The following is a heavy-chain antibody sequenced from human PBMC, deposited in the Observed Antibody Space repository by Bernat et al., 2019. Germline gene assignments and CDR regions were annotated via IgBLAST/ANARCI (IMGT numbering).Heavy chain of an antibody. D-gene: IGHD4-17*01. CDR1: GFTFTSSA. Sequence: QMQLVQSGPEVKKPGTSVKVSCKASGFTFTSSAMQWVRQARGQRLEWIGWIVVCSGNTNYAQKFQERVTMTTDMSTSTAYMELSSLRSEDTAVYYCAAAGSTIYDYGDYALDFDLWGRGTLVTVSS. CDR2: IVVCSGNT. V-gene: IGHV1-58*02. CDR3: AAAGSTIYDYGDYALDFDL. J-gene: IGHJ2*01.